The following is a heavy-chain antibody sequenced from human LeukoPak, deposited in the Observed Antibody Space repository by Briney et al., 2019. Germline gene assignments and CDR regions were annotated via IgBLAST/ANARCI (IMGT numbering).Heavy chain of an antibody. D-gene: IGHD2-15*01. Sequence: GASVKVSCKASGYTFTAYFMHWVRQAPGQGLEWMGWINPNSGGRHYAQKFQGRVTMTRDTSISTAYMELSRLRYDDTAVYYCARVPIDFKAEAATFDYWGQGTLVTVSS. CDR1: GYTFTAYF. V-gene: IGHV1-2*02. CDR2: INPNSGGR. CDR3: ARVPIDFKAEAATFDY. J-gene: IGHJ4*02.